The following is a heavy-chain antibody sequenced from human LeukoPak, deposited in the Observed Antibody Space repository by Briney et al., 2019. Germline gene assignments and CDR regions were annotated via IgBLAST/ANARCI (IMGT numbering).Heavy chain of an antibody. CDR1: GGSISSSSYY. D-gene: IGHD6-19*01. CDR2: IYYSGST. J-gene: IGHJ4*02. V-gene: IGHV4-39*01. Sequence: PSETLSLTCTVSGGSISSSSYYWGWIRQPPGKGLEWIGSIYYSGSTYYNPSLKSRVTISVDTSKNQFSLKLSSVTAADTAVYYCARVRYSSGWIDYWGQGTLVTVSS. CDR3: ARVRYSSGWIDY.